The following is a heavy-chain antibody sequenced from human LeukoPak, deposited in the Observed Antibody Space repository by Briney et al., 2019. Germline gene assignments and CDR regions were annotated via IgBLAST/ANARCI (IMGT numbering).Heavy chain of an antibody. CDR1: GFTFSSYW. Sequence: GGSLRLSCAVSGFTFSSYWMHWVRQAPGKGLVWVSRVNSDGSTTNYADSVKGRFTISRDNAENTLYMRMNSLRPEDTAVYYCARGYYSSSRFDSWGQGTLVTVSS. D-gene: IGHD6-13*01. V-gene: IGHV3-74*01. CDR2: VNSDGSTT. J-gene: IGHJ4*02. CDR3: ARGYYSSSRFDS.